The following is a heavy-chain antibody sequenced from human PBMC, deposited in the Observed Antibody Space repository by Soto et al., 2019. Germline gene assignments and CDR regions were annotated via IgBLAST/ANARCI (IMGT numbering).Heavy chain of an antibody. CDR2: IYHSGST. CDR1: GGSISSGGYS. V-gene: IGHV4-30-2*01. D-gene: IGHD1-26*01. CDR3: AGGEPEVNDY. J-gene: IGHJ4*02. Sequence: SETLSLTCAVSGGSISSGGYSWSWIRQPPGKGLEWIGYIYHSGSTYYNPSLKSRVTISVDRSKNQFSLKLSSVTAAATAVYYCAGGEPEVNDYWSQGTLVTVSS.